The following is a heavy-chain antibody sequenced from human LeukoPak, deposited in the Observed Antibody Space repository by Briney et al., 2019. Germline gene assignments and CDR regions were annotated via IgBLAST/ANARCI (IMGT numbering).Heavy chain of an antibody. Sequence: GGSLRLSCAASGFTFSSYGMHWVRQAPGKGLEWVAVISYDGSNKYYADSVKGRFTISRDNAKNSLYLQMDSLRAEDTAVYYCARSRSAGYWGQGTLVTVSS. CDR3: ARSRSAGY. J-gene: IGHJ4*02. V-gene: IGHV3-30*03. CDR1: GFTFSSYG. CDR2: ISYDGSNK.